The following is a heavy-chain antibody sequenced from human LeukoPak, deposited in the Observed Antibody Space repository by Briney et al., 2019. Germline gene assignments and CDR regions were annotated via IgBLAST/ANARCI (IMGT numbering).Heavy chain of an antibody. Sequence: PSQTLSLTCTVSGGSISSGGYYWSWIRQPPGKGLEWIGYIYHSGSTYYNPSLKSRVTISVDRSKNQFSLKLSSVTAADTAVYYCARAVVVPPHYGMDVWGQGTTVTVSS. D-gene: IGHD2-15*01. CDR2: IYHSGST. V-gene: IGHV4-30-2*01. CDR3: ARAVVVPPHYGMDV. J-gene: IGHJ6*02. CDR1: GGSISSGGYY.